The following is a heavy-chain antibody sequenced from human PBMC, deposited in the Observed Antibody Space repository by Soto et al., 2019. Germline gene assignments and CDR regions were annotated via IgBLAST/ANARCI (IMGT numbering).Heavy chain of an antibody. J-gene: IGHJ5*02. V-gene: IGHV4-59*01. D-gene: IGHD4-17*01. CDR1: GASIINYY. CDR3: ARETYGDYVGYFDP. CDR2: VSNTAST. Sequence: PSETLSLTCTVSGASIINYYWAWIRQSPGRGLESIGEVSNTASTTYNPSLKSRVTISVDTSKNQFSLKLSSVTAADTAVYYCARETYGDYVGYFDPWGQGIQVTVSS.